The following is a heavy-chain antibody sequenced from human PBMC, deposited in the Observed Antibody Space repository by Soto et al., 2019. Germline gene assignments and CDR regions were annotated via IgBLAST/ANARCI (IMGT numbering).Heavy chain of an antibody. D-gene: IGHD6-19*01. J-gene: IGHJ5*02. CDR1: GGSFSGYY. Sequence: SQTLSLTCAVYGGSFSGYYWSWILQRPGKGLAWIGEIYHSASTNYNPSLKSRVTISVDTSKNQFSLKLSSVTAAETAVYYCARSGKQWLAREKNWFDPWGQGTLVPSPQ. CDR2: IYHSAST. CDR3: ARSGKQWLAREKNWFDP. V-gene: IGHV4-34*01.